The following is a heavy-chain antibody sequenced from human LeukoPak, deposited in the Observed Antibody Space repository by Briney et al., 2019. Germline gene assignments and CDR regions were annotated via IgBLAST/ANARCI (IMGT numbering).Heavy chain of an antibody. J-gene: IGHJ4*02. CDR3: AKDGIFGVVLDYFDY. Sequence: PGRSLRLSCAASGFTFSSYGMHWVRQAPGKGLEWVAVISYDGSNKYYADSVKGRFTISRDNSKNTLYLQMNRLRVEDTAVYYCAKDGIFGVVLDYFDYWGQGTLVTVSS. V-gene: IGHV3-30*18. CDR1: GFTFSSYG. D-gene: IGHD3-3*01. CDR2: ISYDGSNK.